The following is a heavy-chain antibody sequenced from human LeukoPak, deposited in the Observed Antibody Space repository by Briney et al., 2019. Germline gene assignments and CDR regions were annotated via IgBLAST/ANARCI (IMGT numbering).Heavy chain of an antibody. CDR1: GGSISSSSYY. Sequence: SETLSLTCTVSGGSISSSSYYWGWIRQPPGKGLEWIGSIYYSGSTYYNSSLKSRVTISVDTSKNQFSLKLSSVTAADTAVYYCARTTIVGATGWFDPWGQGTLVTVSS. CDR3: ARTTIVGATGWFDP. CDR2: IYYSGST. J-gene: IGHJ5*02. V-gene: IGHV4-39*07. D-gene: IGHD1-26*01.